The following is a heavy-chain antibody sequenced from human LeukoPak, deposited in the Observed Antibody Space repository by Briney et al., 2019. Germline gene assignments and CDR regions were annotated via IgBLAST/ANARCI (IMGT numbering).Heavy chain of an antibody. CDR3: ARDLKAKILHTFDV. V-gene: IGHV4-4*07. J-gene: IGHJ3*01. CDR1: SGSISDYW. Sequence: SETLSLTCSVSSGSISDYWWNWIRQSAGKGLEWIGRIHASGSTDYNPSLESRVTMSVDTPKNMFSLRLTSVTAADTAVCYCARDLKAKILHTFDVWGQGTMVTVSS. D-gene: IGHD5-12*01. CDR2: IHASGST.